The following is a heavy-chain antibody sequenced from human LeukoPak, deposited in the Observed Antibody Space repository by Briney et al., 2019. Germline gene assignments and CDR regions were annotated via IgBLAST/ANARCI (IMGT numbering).Heavy chain of an antibody. Sequence: GGSLRLSCAASGFTLSSYAMSWVRQAPGKGLEWVSVIYSGGSAYYADSVKGRFTISRDNSKNTLYLQMNSLRAEDTAVYYCARDQDYYGSGSYHAFDIWGQGTMVTVSS. V-gene: IGHV3-53*01. CDR3: ARDQDYYGSGSYHAFDI. J-gene: IGHJ3*02. CDR1: GFTLSSYA. D-gene: IGHD3-10*01. CDR2: IYSGGSA.